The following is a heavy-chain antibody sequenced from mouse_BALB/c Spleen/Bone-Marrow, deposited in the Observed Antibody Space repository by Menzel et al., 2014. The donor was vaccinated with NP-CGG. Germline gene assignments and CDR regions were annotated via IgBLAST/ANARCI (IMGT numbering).Heavy chain of an antibody. Sequence: DVQLQESGAELVKPGASVKLSCTASGFNIKDTYLHWVKQRPEQGLDWIGRIDPAIFTKYDPKFQGKATITADTSSNTAYLHLSSLTSEDTAVYYCASYRYGWFFDVLSAGTTVTVSS. J-gene: IGHJ1*01. CDR1: GFNIKDTY. CDR3: ASYRYGWFFDV. CDR2: IDPAIFT. V-gene: IGHV14-3*02. D-gene: IGHD2-14*01.